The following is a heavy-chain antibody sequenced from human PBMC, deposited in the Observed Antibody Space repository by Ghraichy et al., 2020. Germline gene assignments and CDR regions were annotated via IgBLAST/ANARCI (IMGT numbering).Heavy chain of an antibody. J-gene: IGHJ4*02. V-gene: IGHV3-23*01. CDR3: ARRGPLEWGAFDY. CDR2: ISGSGALT. D-gene: IGHD3-3*01. Sequence: WIRQPPGKGLEWVSAISGSGALTFYADSVKGRFSISRDNSKNTFYLQMNSLRAEDTAVYYCARRGPLEWGAFDYWGQGTLVTVSS.